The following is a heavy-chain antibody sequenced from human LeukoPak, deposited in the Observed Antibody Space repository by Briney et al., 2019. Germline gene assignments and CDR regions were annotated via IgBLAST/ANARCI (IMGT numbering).Heavy chain of an antibody. Sequence: SETLSLTCTVSGGSISSSSYYWGWIRQPPGKGLEWIGNIYSSGSTYYNPSLKSRVTISVDTSKNQFSLKLSSVTAADTAVYYCARRHYYGSGRALGNWFDPWGQGTLVTVSS. CDR3: ARRHYYGSGRALGNWFDP. CDR1: GGSISSSSYY. V-gene: IGHV4-39*01. J-gene: IGHJ5*02. D-gene: IGHD3-10*01. CDR2: IYSSGST.